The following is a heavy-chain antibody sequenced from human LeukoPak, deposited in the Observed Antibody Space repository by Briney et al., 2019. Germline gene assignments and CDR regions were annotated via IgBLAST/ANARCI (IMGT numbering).Heavy chain of an antibody. CDR2: IYTSGST. V-gene: IGHV4-61*02. D-gene: IGHD1-26*01. CDR3: ARGGGGSHPPFDY. Sequence: SQTLSLTCTVSGGSISSGSYYWSWIRQPAGKGLEWIGRIYTSGSTNYNPSLKSRVTISVDTSKNQFSLKLSSVTAADTAVYYCARGGGGSHPPFDYWGQGTLVTVSS. J-gene: IGHJ4*02. CDR1: GGSISSGSYY.